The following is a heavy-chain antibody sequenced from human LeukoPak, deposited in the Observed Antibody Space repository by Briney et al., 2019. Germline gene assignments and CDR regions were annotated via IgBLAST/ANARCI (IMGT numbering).Heavy chain of an antibody. V-gene: IGHV4-34*01. CDR3: ARGRRYYDFWSGPQPHPLRFNWFDP. Sequence: SETLSLTCAVYGGSFSGYSWSWIRQPPWKGLEWLGEINHSGSTNYNPSLKSRVTISVDTSKNQFSQKLSSVTAADTAVYYCARGRRYYDFWSGPQPHPLRFNWFDPWGQGTLVTVSS. J-gene: IGHJ5*02. CDR2: INHSGST. D-gene: IGHD3-3*01. CDR1: GGSFSGYS.